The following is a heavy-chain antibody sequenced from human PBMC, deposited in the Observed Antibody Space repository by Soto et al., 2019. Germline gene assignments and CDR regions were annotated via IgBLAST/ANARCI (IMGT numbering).Heavy chain of an antibody. J-gene: IGHJ4*02. Sequence: ASVKVSCKASGDTLSHYATSWVRQVPGQGLEWMGGTIPIIGTTDYAQKFQGRVTITADESTSTAYMELSSLRSEDTAVYYCERVKDSSGYYYELDYWGQGTLVTVSS. CDR3: ERVKDSSGYYYELDY. CDR1: GDTLSHYA. CDR2: TIPIIGTT. V-gene: IGHV1-69*13. D-gene: IGHD3-22*01.